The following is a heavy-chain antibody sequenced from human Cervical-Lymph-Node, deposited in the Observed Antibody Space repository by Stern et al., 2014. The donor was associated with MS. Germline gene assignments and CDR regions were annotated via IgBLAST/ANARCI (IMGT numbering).Heavy chain of an antibody. CDR1: GGPFSNHV. D-gene: IGHD2/OR15-2a*01. J-gene: IGHJ4*02. V-gene: IGHV1-69*01. CDR2: TIPIFGKA. CDR3: ARAAYSTSSYNY. Sequence: VQLVESGAEVKKPGSSVKVSCKASGGPFSNHVISWVRQAPGQGLEWMGGTIPIFGKAIYAQKFQGRVTITADESTRAAYMELSSLRSEDTAVYYCARAAYSTSSYNYWGQGTLVTVSA.